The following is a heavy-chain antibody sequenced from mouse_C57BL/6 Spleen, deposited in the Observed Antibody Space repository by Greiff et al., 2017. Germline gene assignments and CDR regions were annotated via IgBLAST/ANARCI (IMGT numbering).Heavy chain of an antibody. J-gene: IGHJ3*01. CDR1: GYTFTSYW. CDR2: IDPSDSYT. V-gene: IGHV1-69*01. CDR3: AREGEKGTWFAY. Sequence: VQLQQSGAELVMPGASVKLSCKASGYTFTSYWMHWVKQRPGQGLEWIGEIDPSDSYTNYNQKFKGKSTLTVDKSSSTAYMQLSSLTSEDSAVYYCAREGEKGTWFAYWGQGTLATVSA.